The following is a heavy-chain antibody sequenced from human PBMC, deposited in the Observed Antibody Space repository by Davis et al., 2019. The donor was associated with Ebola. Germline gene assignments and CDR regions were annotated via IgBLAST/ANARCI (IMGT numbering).Heavy chain of an antibody. Sequence: GESLKISCAASGFSFNSYAMHWVRQGPGKGLEWVALISHDGRQEYYADSVKGRFTISRDNSKDTLYLQMNSLTADDTAVYYCARAVFHEVLDYWGQGTPVTVSS. V-gene: IGHV3-30*04. CDR2: ISHDGRQE. J-gene: IGHJ4*02. CDR3: ARAVFHEVLDY. CDR1: GFSFNSYA. D-gene: IGHD3-3*01.